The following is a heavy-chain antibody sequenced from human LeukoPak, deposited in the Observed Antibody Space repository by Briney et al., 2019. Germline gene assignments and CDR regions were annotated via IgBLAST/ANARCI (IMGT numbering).Heavy chain of an antibody. J-gene: IGHJ4*02. D-gene: IGHD2-2*01. Sequence: QPGGSLRLSCPASGFTFSNYAMNWVRQAPGKGLEWVSGVSGSGGSTYYADSVKGRFTISRDNSKNTLYLQMDSLRAEDTAVYYCAKDRRYCSSTSCYGDFDYWGQGTLATVSS. V-gene: IGHV3-23*01. CDR2: VSGSGGST. CDR3: AKDRRYCSSTSCYGDFDY. CDR1: GFTFSNYA.